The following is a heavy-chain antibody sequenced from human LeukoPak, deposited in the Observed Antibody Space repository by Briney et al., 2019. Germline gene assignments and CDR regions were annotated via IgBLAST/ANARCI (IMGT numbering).Heavy chain of an antibody. CDR2: ISSSGSTI. CDR3: ASRYYYDMGMDV. J-gene: IGHJ6*02. Sequence: PGGSLRLSCAASGFTFSDYYMSWIRQAPGKGLEWVSYISSSGSTIYYADSVKGRFTISRDNAKNSLYLQLNSLRAEDTAVYYCASRYYYDMGMDVWGQGTAVTVSS. CDR1: GFTFSDYY. D-gene: IGHD3-22*01. V-gene: IGHV3-11*01.